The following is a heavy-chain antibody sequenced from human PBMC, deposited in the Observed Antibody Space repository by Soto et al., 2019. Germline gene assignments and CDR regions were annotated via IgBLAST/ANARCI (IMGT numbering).Heavy chain of an antibody. D-gene: IGHD5-18*01. Sequence: SVKVSCKASGGTFSSYAISWVRQAPGQGLEWMGGIIPIFGTANYAQKFQGRVTITADESTSTAYMELSSLRSEDTAVYYCARDTLTVDTAMVGVYYYGMDVWGQGTTVTVSS. CDR3: ARDTLTVDTAMVGVYYYGMDV. V-gene: IGHV1-69*13. J-gene: IGHJ6*02. CDR1: GGTFSSYA. CDR2: IIPIFGTA.